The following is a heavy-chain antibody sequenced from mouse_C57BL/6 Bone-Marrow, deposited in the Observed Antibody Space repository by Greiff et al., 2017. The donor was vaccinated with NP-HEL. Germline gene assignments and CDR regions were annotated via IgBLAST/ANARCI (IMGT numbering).Heavy chain of an antibody. J-gene: IGHJ4*01. D-gene: IGHD1-1*01. CDR1: GYSFTGYY. Sequence: EVQLQQSGPELVKPGASVKISCKASGYSFTGYYMNWVKQSPEKSLEWIGEINPSTGGTTYNQKFKAQATLTVDKSSSTAYMQLKRLTSEDSAVYYCARDYYGSSYGYAMDYWGQGTSVTVSS. CDR3: ARDYYGSSYGYAMDY. CDR2: INPSTGGT. V-gene: IGHV1-42*01.